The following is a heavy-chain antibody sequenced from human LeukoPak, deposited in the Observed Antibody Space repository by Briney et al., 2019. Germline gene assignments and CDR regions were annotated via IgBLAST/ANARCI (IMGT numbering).Heavy chain of an antibody. Sequence: PSETLSLTCTVSGGSFSSSDCYWGWICQPPGKGQEWIGSIYYSGTTYYNPSLKSRVTISVDTSKKQFSLKLRSVTAADTAVYYCARHEWGITHAFDIWGQGTMVTVSS. J-gene: IGHJ3*02. D-gene: IGHD1-14*01. CDR2: IYYSGTT. V-gene: IGHV4-39*01. CDR3: ARHEWGITHAFDI. CDR1: GGSFSSSDCY.